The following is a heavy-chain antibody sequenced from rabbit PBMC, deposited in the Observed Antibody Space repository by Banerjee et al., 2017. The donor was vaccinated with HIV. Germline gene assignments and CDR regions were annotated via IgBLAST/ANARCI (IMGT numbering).Heavy chain of an antibody. D-gene: IGHD1-1*01. J-gene: IGHJ4*01. CDR3: ARVEGYMLVVANL. CDR1: GFDFSSYY. CDR2: IDPVFGST. Sequence: QLKESGGGLVQPGGSLKLSCKASGFDFSSYYMSWVRQAPGKGLEWIGYIDPVFGSTYYASWVNGRFTISSHNAQNTLYLQLNSLTAADTATYFCARVEGYMLVVANLWGPGTLVTVS. V-gene: IGHV1S7*01.